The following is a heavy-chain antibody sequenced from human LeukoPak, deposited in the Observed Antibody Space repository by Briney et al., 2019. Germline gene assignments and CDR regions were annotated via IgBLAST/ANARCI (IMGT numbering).Heavy chain of an antibody. D-gene: IGHD3-10*01. CDR1: GGAISSSNW. V-gene: IGHV4-4*02. CDR2: IYHSGST. Sequence: SGTLSLTCAVSGGAISSSNWWSWVRQPPGKGLEWIGEIYHSGSTNYNPSLKSRVTISVDKSKNQFSLKLSSVTAADTAVYYCARASYYYGSGNVDYWGQGTLVTVSS. J-gene: IGHJ4*02. CDR3: ARASYYYGSGNVDY.